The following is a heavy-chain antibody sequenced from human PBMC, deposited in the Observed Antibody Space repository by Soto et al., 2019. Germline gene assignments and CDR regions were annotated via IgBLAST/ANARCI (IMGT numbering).Heavy chain of an antibody. V-gene: IGHV1-18*01. CDR2: ISTYNGNT. D-gene: IGHD2-15*01. CDR1: GYTFTRYA. CDR3: AIDVRSGCKINWFDP. J-gene: IGHJ5*02. Sequence: QVQLVQSGGEVKKPGASVKVSCKTSGYTFTRYAISWVRQAPGQGLEWMGWISTYNGNTNYAQKFQGRVTMTTDTSTSTVYMELRSLRSVDTAVYYCAIDVRSGCKINWFDPWAQGTLVTVSS.